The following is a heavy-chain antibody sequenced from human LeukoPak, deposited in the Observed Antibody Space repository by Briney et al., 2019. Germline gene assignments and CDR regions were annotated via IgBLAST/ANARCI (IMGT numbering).Heavy chain of an antibody. D-gene: IGHD2-15*01. V-gene: IGHV5-51*01. Sequence: GESLKISCKVSGHRFTSYWIGWVRQMPGKGLEWMGIIYPGDSDTRYSPSFQGQVTISADKSISTAYLQWSSLKASDTAIYYCASEYCSGGNCYFDYWGQGTLVTVSS. CDR1: GHRFTSYW. J-gene: IGHJ4*02. CDR2: IYPGDSDT. CDR3: ASEYCSGGNCYFDY.